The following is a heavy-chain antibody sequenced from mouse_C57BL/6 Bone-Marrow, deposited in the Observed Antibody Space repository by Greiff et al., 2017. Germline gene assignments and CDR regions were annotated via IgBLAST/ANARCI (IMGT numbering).Heavy chain of an antibody. D-gene: IGHD1-1*01. CDR1: GYTFTSYW. Sequence: QVQLKQPGAELVKPGASVKLSCKASGYTFTSYWMHWVKQRPGQGLEWIGMIHPNSGSTNYNEKFKSKATLTVDKSSSTAYMQSSSLTSEDSAVYYCARYYYGSSYDWYFDVWGTGTTVTVSS. CDR3: ARYYYGSSYDWYFDV. V-gene: IGHV1-64*01. CDR2: IHPNSGST. J-gene: IGHJ1*03.